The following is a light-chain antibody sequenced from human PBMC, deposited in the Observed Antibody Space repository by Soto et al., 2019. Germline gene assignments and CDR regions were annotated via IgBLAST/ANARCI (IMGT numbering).Light chain of an antibody. J-gene: IGKJ2*01. CDR3: LQAQQTPYT. CDR1: QRLLHSNGNTF. CDR2: LGS. Sequence: EIVMTQSPPSLTVTPGEPASISCRSSQRLLHSNGNTFLDCYVQKPGQSPQLLIYLGSNRAPGVPDRVNGSEAGTDFTLKISRVEAGDVGVYYCLQAQQTPYTFGQGTKLEIK. V-gene: IGKV2-28*01.